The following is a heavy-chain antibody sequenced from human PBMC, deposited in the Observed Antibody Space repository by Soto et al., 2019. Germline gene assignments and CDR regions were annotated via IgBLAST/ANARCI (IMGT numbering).Heavy chain of an antibody. Sequence: QVQLVQSGAEVKKPGSSVTVSCKASGGTFSSYTITWVRQAPGQGLEWMGRIIPILGIANYAQKFQGRVTITADKSTSTAFMELSSLRSEDTAVYYCARDAVGTFDIWGQGTMVSVSS. J-gene: IGHJ3*02. V-gene: IGHV1-69*08. CDR3: ARDAVGTFDI. CDR2: IIPILGIA. CDR1: GGTFSSYT.